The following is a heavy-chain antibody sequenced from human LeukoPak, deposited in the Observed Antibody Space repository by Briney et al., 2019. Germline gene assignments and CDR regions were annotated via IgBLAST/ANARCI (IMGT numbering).Heavy chain of an antibody. Sequence: SQTLSLTCTVSGGSISSGSYYWSWIRPPAGKGLEWIGRIYTSGSTNYNPSLKSRVTISVDTSKNQFSLKLSSVTAADTAVYYCASGGSGWYGAAFDIWGQGTMVTVSS. J-gene: IGHJ3*02. CDR1: GGSISSGSYY. CDR2: IYTSGST. V-gene: IGHV4-61*02. CDR3: ASGGSGWYGAAFDI. D-gene: IGHD6-19*01.